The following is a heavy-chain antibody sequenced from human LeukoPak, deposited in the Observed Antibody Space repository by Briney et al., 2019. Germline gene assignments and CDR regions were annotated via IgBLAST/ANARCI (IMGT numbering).Heavy chain of an antibody. CDR3: ARYYGSGSSNWFDP. V-gene: IGHV1-69*01. CDR1: GGTFSSYA. J-gene: IGHJ5*02. Sequence: SVKVSCKASGGTFSSYAISWVRQAPGQGLEWMGGIIPIFGTANYAQKFQGRVTITADESTSTAYVELSSLRSEDTAVYYCARYYGSGSSNWFDPWGQGTLVTVSS. CDR2: IIPIFGTA. D-gene: IGHD3-10*01.